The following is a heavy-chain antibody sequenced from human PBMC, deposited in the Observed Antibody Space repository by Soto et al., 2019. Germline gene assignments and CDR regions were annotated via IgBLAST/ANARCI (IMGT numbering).Heavy chain of an antibody. CDR3: ARDPNSYYDILTGYYGPYGMDV. J-gene: IGHJ6*02. CDR1: GGSISSGGYY. Sequence: QVQLQESGPGLVKPSQNLSLTCTVSGGSISSGGYYWSWIRQHPGKGLEWIGYIYYSGSTYYNPSLKSRVTISVDTSKNQFSLKLSSVTAADTAVYYCARDPNSYYDILTGYYGPYGMDVWGQGTTVTVSS. D-gene: IGHD3-9*01. CDR2: IYYSGST. V-gene: IGHV4-31*03.